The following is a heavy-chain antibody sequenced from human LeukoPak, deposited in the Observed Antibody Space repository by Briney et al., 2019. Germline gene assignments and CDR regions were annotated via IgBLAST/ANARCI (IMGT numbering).Heavy chain of an antibody. Sequence: GGSLRLSCAASGFTFTTYAMSWVRQAPGKGLEWLSTISNTGDNTYFADSVKGRFTISRDNSKNLVYLHMNSLRAEDTAVYYCAKSHSVAQRGYFDYWGQGTLVTVSS. CDR1: GFTFTTYA. CDR2: ISNTGDNT. J-gene: IGHJ4*02. V-gene: IGHV3-23*01. CDR3: AKSHSVAQRGYFDY. D-gene: IGHD2-15*01.